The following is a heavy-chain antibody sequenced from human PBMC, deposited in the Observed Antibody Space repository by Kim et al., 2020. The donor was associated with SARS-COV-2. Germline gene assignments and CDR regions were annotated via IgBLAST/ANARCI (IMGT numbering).Heavy chain of an antibody. CDR1: GFTFSSYS. Sequence: GGSLRLSCAASGFTFSSYSMNWVRQAPGKGLEWVSSISSSSSYIYYADSVKGRFTISRDNAKNSLYLQMNSLRAEDTAVYYCARDRFASGWSNYYYYGMDVWGQGTTVTVSS. CDR3: ARDRFASGWSNYYYYGMDV. D-gene: IGHD6-19*01. CDR2: ISSSSSYI. J-gene: IGHJ6*02. V-gene: IGHV3-21*01.